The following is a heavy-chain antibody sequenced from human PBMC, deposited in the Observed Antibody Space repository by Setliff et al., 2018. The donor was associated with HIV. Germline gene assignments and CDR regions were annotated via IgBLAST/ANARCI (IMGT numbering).Heavy chain of an antibody. CDR1: GFSLSTSGM. D-gene: IGHD6-13*01. CDR2: IYHSGST. CDR3: ARDGGRTGYSSSSDQ. J-gene: IGHJ4*02. V-gene: IGHV4-38-2*02. Sequence: SGPTLVNPTQTLTLTCTFSGFSLSTSGMCVSWIRQPPGKGLEWIGTIYHSGSTYYSPSLMSRVTISVDTSKNQISLKLNSVTAADTAVYYCARDGGRTGYSSSSDQWGQGTLVTV.